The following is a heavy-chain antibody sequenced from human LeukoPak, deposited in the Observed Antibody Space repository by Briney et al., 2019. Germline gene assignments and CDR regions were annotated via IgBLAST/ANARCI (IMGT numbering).Heavy chain of an antibody. Sequence: GGSLRLSCAASGFTFSSYEMNWVRQAPGKGLEWVSYISSSGSTIYYADSVKGRFTISRDNAKNSLYLQMNSLRAEDTAVYYCARERYDSSGFFDYWGQGTLVTVSS. CDR2: ISSSGSTI. V-gene: IGHV3-48*03. J-gene: IGHJ4*02. CDR3: ARERYDSSGFFDY. D-gene: IGHD3-22*01. CDR1: GFTFSSYE.